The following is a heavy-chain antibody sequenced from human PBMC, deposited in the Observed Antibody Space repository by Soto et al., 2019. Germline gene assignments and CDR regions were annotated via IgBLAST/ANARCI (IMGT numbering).Heavy chain of an antibody. CDR1: GYTFTSYD. CDR2: ISAYNGNT. D-gene: IGHD3-9*01. CDR3: ARDNPPNYDILTGYYYYYGMDV. Sequence: ASVKVSCKASGYTFTSYDISWVRQAPGQGLEWMGWISAYNGNTNYAQKLQGRVTMTTDTSTSTAYMELRSLRSDDTAVYYCARDNPPNYDILTGYYYYYGMDVWGQGTTVTVSS. J-gene: IGHJ6*02. V-gene: IGHV1-18*04.